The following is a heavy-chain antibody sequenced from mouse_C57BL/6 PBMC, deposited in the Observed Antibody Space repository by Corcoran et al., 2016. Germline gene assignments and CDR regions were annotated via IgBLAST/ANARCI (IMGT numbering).Heavy chain of an antibody. D-gene: IGHD2-4*01. J-gene: IGHJ3*01. CDR1: GYTFTDYY. CDR3: ARWGYYDYPWFVY. V-gene: IGHV1-26*01. CDR2: INPNNGGT. Sequence: EVQLQQSGPELVKPGASVKISCKASGYTFTDYYMNWVKQSHGKSLEWIGDINPNNGGTSYNQKFKGKATLTVDKSSSTAYMELRSLTSEDSAVYYCARWGYYDYPWFVYWGQGTLVTVSA.